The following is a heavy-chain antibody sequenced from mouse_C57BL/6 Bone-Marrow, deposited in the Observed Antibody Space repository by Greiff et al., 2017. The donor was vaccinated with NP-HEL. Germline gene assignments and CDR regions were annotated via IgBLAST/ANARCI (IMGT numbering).Heavy chain of an antibody. CDR1: GYTFTSYW. CDR2: IYPGSGST. Sequence: QVQLQQPGAELVKPGASVKMSCKASGYTFTSYWITWVKQRPGQGLEWIGDIYPGSGSTNYNEKFKSKATLTVDTSSSTAYMQLSSLTSEDSAFYYCAREGTAQATYYFDYWGQGTTLTVSS. J-gene: IGHJ2*01. D-gene: IGHD3-2*02. V-gene: IGHV1-55*01. CDR3: AREGTAQATYYFDY.